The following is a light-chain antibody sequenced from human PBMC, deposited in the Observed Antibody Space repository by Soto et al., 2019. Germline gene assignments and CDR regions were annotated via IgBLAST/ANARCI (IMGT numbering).Light chain of an antibody. CDR2: AAS. CDR3: HHYGTSPRT. J-gene: IGKJ1*01. Sequence: EIVLTQSPGTLSLSPGERATLSCRASQRLSPSYLAWYQQKPGQAPRLLIYAASSRATGIPDRFSGSGAGTDFTLTISRLEPQDFAVYYCHHYGTSPRTFGHGTKVDVK. CDR1: QRLSPSY. V-gene: IGKV3-20*01.